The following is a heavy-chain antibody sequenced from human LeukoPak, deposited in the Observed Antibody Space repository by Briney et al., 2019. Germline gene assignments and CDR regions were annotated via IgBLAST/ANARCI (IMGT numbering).Heavy chain of an antibody. J-gene: IGHJ4*02. D-gene: IGHD6-19*01. CDR3: ARHASVDGNWPRPLDY. CDR2: IYYSGST. Sequence: SETLSLTCTVSGGSISSSPYYWGWIRQPPGKGLEWIGNIYYSGSTYYNPSLKTRVTISVDTSKNQFSLKLTSVTAADTAVYYCARHASVDGNWPRPLDYWGQGSLVTGSS. CDR1: GGSISSSPYY. V-gene: IGHV4-39*01.